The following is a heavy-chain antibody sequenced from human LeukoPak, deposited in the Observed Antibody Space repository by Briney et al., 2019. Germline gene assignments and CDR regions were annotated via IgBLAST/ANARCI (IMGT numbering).Heavy chain of an antibody. CDR2: IYHSGST. V-gene: IGHV4-38-2*02. D-gene: IGHD3-10*01. J-gene: IGHJ5*02. CDR1: GYSISSGYY. CDR3: ARGRITMVRGVISWFDP. Sequence: PSETLSLTCTVSGYSISSGYYWGWIRQPPGKGLEWIGSIYHSGSTYYNPSLKSRVTISVDTSKNQVSLKLNSVTAADTAVYYCARGRITMVRGVISWFDPWGQGTLVTVSS.